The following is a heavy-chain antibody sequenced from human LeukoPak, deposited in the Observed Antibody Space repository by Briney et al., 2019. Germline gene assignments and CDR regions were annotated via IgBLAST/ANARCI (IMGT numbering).Heavy chain of an antibody. V-gene: IGHV1-69*05. Sequence: SVKVSCKASGGTFSSYAISWVRQAPGQGLERMGRIIPIFGTANYAQKFQGRVTITTDESTSTAYMELSSLRSEDTAVYYCASSVGEGDFDYWGQGTLVTVSS. J-gene: IGHJ4*02. CDR2: IIPIFGTA. D-gene: IGHD3-16*01. CDR1: GGTFSSYA. CDR3: ASSVGEGDFDY.